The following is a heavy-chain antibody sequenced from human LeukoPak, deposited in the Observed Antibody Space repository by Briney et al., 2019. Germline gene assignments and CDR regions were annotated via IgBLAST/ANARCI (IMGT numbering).Heavy chain of an antibody. D-gene: IGHD2-15*01. CDR3: ASSPPGYCSGGSCYPFDY. J-gene: IGHJ4*02. CDR1: GGSFSGYY. Sequence: SETLSLTCAVYGGSFSGYYWSWIRQPPGKGLEWIGEINHSGSTNYNPSLKSRVTISVDTSKNQFSLKLSSVTAADTAVYYCASSPPGYCSGGSCYPFDYWAREPWSPSPQ. CDR2: INHSGST. V-gene: IGHV4-34*01.